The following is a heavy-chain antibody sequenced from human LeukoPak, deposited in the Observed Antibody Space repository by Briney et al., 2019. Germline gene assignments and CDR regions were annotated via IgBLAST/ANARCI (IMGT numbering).Heavy chain of an antibody. V-gene: IGHV1-69*05. CDR3: ARGWYYYDSSGYLLVY. J-gene: IGHJ4*02. CDR1: GGTFSSYA. CDR2: IIPIFGTA. Sequence: SVKVSCKASGGTFSSYAISWVRQAPGQGLEWKGGIIPIFGTANYAQKFQGRVTITTDESTSTAYMELSSLRSEDTAVYYCARGWYYYDSSGYLLVYWGQGTLVTVSS. D-gene: IGHD3-22*01.